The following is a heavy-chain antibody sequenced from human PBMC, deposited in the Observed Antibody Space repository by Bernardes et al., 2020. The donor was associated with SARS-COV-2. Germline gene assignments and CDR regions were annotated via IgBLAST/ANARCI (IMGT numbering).Heavy chain of an antibody. CDR1: GFTLRSYW. V-gene: IGHV3-74*01. CDR2: IDNDGSDT. CDR3: TRDPWDY. Sequence: GRSLRLSCAASGFTLRSYWIHWVRQAPGKGLEWVSRIDNDGSDTNYADSVKGRFTISRDNAKNTAYLQMNSLRGEDTAVYYCTRDPWDYWGQGILVTVSS. J-gene: IGHJ4*02.